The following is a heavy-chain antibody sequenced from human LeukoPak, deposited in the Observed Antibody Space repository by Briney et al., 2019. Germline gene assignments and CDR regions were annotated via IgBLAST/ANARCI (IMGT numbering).Heavy chain of an antibody. V-gene: IGHV4-59*08. J-gene: IGHJ4*02. CDR3: ARLGAHWNYGNY. Sequence: SETLSLTCTVSGGSISTYYWSWIRQPPGKGLEWIGYIFYSGSTNYNPSLKSRVTISVDTSKNQFSLKLNSVTAADTAVYYCARLGAHWNYGNYWGQGTLATVSS. D-gene: IGHD1-7*01. CDR2: IFYSGST. CDR1: GGSISTYY.